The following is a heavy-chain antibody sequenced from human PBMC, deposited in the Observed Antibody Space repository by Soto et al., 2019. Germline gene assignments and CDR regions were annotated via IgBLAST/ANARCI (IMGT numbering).Heavy chain of an antibody. D-gene: IGHD3-16*02. J-gene: IGHJ5*02. V-gene: IGHV1-58*01. Sequence: SVKVSCKASGFTFTSSAVQWVRQARGQRLEWIGWVVVGSGNTNYAQKFQERVTITRDMSTSTAYMELSSLRSEDTAVYYCAAGSIMITFGGVIVPNWFDPWGQGTLVTVSS. CDR2: VVVGSGNT. CDR1: GFTFTSSA. CDR3: AAGSIMITFGGVIVPNWFDP.